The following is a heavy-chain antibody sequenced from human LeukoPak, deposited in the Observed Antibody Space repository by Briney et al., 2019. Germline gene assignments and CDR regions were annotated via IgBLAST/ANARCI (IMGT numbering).Heavy chain of an antibody. J-gene: IGHJ5*02. V-gene: IGHV3-23*01. D-gene: IGHD2-15*01. Sequence: PGGSLRLSCAASGFTFSSYAMSWVRQAPGKGLEGVSAISGSGGSTYYADSVKGRFTISRDNSKNTLYLQMNSLRAEDTAVYYCAKGTVVVAATLWFDHWGQGTLVTVSS. CDR3: AKGTVVVAATLWFDH. CDR2: ISGSGGST. CDR1: GFTFSSYA.